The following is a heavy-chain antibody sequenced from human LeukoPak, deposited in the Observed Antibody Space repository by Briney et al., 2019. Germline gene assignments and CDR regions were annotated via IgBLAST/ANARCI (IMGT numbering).Heavy chain of an antibody. D-gene: IGHD3-3*01. Sequence: ASETLSLTCAVYGGSFSGYYWSWIRQPPGKGLEWIGEINHSGSTNYNPSLKSRVTISVDTSKNQFSLKLSSVTAADTAVYYCARGRLYYDFWSGYYPFDYWGQGTLVTVSS. CDR2: INHSGST. CDR1: GGSFSGYY. CDR3: ARGRLYYDFWSGYYPFDY. V-gene: IGHV4-34*01. J-gene: IGHJ4*02.